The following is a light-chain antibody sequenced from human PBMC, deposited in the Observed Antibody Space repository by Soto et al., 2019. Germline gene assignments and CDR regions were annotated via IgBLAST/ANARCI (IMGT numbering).Light chain of an antibody. J-gene: IGKJ4*01. V-gene: IGKV3-15*01. Sequence: EVVMRQSPATLSVSPGEGATHSCRASQGIGDTLAWYQHTPGQTPRLLIYDTSTRATGVPTRFSGSRSGAEFTLTINSLQSEDFAVYYCQPYNNWPLTFGGGTKVEIK. CDR1: QGIGDT. CDR3: QPYNNWPLT. CDR2: DTS.